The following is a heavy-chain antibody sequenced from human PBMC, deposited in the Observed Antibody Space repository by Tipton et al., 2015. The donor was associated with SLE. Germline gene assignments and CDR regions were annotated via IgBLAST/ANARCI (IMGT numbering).Heavy chain of an antibody. Sequence: TLSLTCTVSGGSISSYYWSWIRPPAGKGLEWIGRIYTSGSTNYNPPLKSRVTMSVDTSKNQFSLKLTSVIAADTAVYYCARDIEAPGDFLYFDYWGQGILVTVSS. CDR3: ARDIEAPGDFLYFDY. J-gene: IGHJ4*02. CDR1: GGSISSYY. CDR2: IYTSGST. D-gene: IGHD7-27*01. V-gene: IGHV4-4*07.